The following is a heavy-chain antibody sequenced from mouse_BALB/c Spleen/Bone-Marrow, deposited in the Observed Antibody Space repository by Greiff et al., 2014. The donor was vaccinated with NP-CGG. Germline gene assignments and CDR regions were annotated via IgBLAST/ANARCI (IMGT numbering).Heavy chain of an antibody. J-gene: IGHJ2*01. Sequence: QVPLQQPGGELGRPGSSGKIFCESFGYVFSTYWVKWGEERPGQGLEWIGQIYPGDGDTDYNGKFKDKATLTADKSSNTAYMQLSSLTSEDSAVYFCARGGISVDYWGQGTTLTVSS. CDR1: GYVFSTYW. CDR3: ARGGISVDY. V-gene: IGHV1-80*01. CDR2: IYPGDGDT.